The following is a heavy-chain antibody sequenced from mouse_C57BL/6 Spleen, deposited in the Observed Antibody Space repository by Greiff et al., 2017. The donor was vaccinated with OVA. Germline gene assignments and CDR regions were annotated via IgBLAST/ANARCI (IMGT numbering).Heavy chain of an antibody. CDR1: GYTFTDYN. CDR3: ARGHYYGGAMDY. D-gene: IGHD1-2*01. J-gene: IGHJ4*01. CDR2: INPNNGGT. V-gene: IGHV1-22*01. Sequence: SGPELVKPGASVKMSCKASGYTFTDYNMHWVKQSHGKSLEWIGYINPNNGGTSYNQKFKGKATLTVNKSSSTAYMELRSLTSEDSAVYYCARGHYYGGAMDYWGQGTSVTVSS.